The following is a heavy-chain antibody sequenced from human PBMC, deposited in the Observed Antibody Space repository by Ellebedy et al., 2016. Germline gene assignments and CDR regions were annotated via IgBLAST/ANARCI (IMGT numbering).Heavy chain of an antibody. V-gene: IGHV1-24*01. CDR1: GYTLTELS. D-gene: IGHD3-3*01. Sequence: ASVKVSCKVSGYTLTELSMHWVRQAPGKGLEWMGGFDPEDGETIYAQKFQGRVTMTEDTSTDTAYMELSSLRSEDTAVCYCATVPLEWLFYGMDVWGQGTTVTVSS. CDR2: FDPEDGET. J-gene: IGHJ6*02. CDR3: ATVPLEWLFYGMDV.